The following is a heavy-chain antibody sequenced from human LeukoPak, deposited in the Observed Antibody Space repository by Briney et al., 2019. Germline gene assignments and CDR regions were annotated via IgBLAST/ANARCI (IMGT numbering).Heavy chain of an antibody. CDR1: GGSISSYY. CDR2: IYYSGST. V-gene: IGHV4-59*01. J-gene: IGHJ4*02. CDR3: AREGGSYLRYFDY. Sequence: SETLSLTCTVSGGSISSYYWSWIRQPPGKGLEWIGYIYYSGSTNYNPSLKRRVTISVDTSKNQFSLKLSSVTAADTAVYYCAREGGSYLRYFDYWGQGTLVTVSS. D-gene: IGHD1-26*01.